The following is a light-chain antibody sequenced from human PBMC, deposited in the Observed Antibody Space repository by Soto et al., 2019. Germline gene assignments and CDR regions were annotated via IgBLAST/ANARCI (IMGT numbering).Light chain of an antibody. V-gene: IGKV1-27*01. J-gene: IGKJ1*01. Sequence: DIQMTQSPSSLSASVGDRVTITCRASQGISNYLAWYQQKPGKVPKLLIYAASTLQSGVPSRFSGSGSGTDFTLTISSLQPEDVSIYYSQNYYSGPRTFGQGTKMEIK. CDR2: AAS. CDR3: QNYYSGPRT. CDR1: QGISNY.